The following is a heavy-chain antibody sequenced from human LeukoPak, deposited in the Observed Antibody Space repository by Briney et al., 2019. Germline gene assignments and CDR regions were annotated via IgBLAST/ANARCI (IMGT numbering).Heavy chain of an antibody. D-gene: IGHD1-26*01. CDR3: ARQLVYSGSSIDY. CDR2: INHSGST. J-gene: IGHJ4*02. CDR1: GGSFSGYY. Sequence: SETLSLTCAVYGGSFSGYYWSWIRQPPGKGLEWIGEINHSGSTNYNPSLKSRVTISVDTSKNQFSLKLSSVTAADTAVYYCARQLVYSGSSIDYWGQGTLVTVSS. V-gene: IGHV4-34*01.